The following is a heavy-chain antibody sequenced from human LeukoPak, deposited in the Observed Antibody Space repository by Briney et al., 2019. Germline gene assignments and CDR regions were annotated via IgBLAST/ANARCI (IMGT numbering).Heavy chain of an antibody. CDR2: IYYSGST. J-gene: IGHJ4*02. CDR3: ARDYYDSSGYYSGIDY. D-gene: IGHD3-22*01. CDR1: GVSISSYY. V-gene: IGHV4-59*01. Sequence: KPSETLSLTCTVSGVSISSYYWSWIRQPPGKGLEWIGYIYYSGSTNHNPSLKSRVTMSIDTSKSQFSLKLDSVTTADTAVYYCARDYYDSSGYYSGIDYWGQGTLVTVSS.